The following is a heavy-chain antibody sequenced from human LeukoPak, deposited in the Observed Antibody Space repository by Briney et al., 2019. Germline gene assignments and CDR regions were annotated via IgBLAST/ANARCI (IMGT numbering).Heavy chain of an antibody. Sequence: PSETLSLTCTVSGGSIRSSNYYWGWIRQPPGKGLEWIGYIYYSGSTNYNPSLKSRVTISVDTSKNQFSLKLSSVTAADTAVYYCARSWGEGGAFDIWGQGAMVTVSS. D-gene: IGHD3-16*01. J-gene: IGHJ3*02. V-gene: IGHV4-61*05. CDR2: IYYSGST. CDR3: ARSWGEGGAFDI. CDR1: GGSIRSSNYY.